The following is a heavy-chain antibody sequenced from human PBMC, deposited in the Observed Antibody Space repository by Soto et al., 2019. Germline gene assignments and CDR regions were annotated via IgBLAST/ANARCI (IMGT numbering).Heavy chain of an antibody. CDR2: ISYDGSNK. CDR1: GFTFSSYG. CDR3: AQEGYCRSTSCLSAVDP. V-gene: IGHV3-30*18. Sequence: PGGSLRLSCAASGFTFSSYGMHWVRQAPGKGLEWVAVISYDGSNKYYADSVKGRCTISRDNSKNTLYLQMTSLRAEDTAVYYCAQEGYCRSTSCLSAVDPWGQGTLVTVSS. D-gene: IGHD2-2*01. J-gene: IGHJ5*02.